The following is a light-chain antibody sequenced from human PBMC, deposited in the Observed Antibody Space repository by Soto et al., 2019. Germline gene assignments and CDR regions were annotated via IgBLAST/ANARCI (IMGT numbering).Light chain of an antibody. V-gene: IGKV3-15*01. CDR3: QHYNNWPASLT. CDR1: QSVRSN. CDR2: GAS. J-gene: IGKJ4*01. Sequence: EIVMTQSPATLSVSPGERATLSCRASQSVRSNLAWYQHKPGQAPRLLIYGASTRATGIPARFSGSGSGTDFTLTISSLQSEDFAVYYCQHYNNWPASLTFGGGTKVAIK.